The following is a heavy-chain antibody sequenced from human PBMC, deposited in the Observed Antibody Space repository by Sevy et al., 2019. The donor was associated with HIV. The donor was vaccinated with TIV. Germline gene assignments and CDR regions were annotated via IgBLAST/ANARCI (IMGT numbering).Heavy chain of an antibody. Sequence: GGSLRLSCTTSGFTFSHYGMHWVRQAPGKGLEWVSAISGSGGSTYYADSVKGRFTISRDNSKNTLYLQMNSLRAEDTAVYYCAKDLIGSGYYADYYFDYWGQGTLVTVSS. CDR1: GFTFSHYG. D-gene: IGHD3-22*01. CDR3: AKDLIGSGYYADYYFDY. V-gene: IGHV3-23*01. CDR2: ISGSGGST. J-gene: IGHJ4*02.